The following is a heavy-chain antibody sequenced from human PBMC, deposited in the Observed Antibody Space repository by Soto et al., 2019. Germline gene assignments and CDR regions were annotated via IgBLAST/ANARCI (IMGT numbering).Heavy chain of an antibody. CDR1: GFTFSTYD. CDR2: IGTDDDT. Sequence: DVRLVESGGGLVQPGGSLRLSCVGFGFTFSTYDMYWVRQNVGKGLEWVSSIGTDDDTYYLDSVRGRFTISREDAKNSLYLQMDSLRAGDTAVYYCARAYYDNSGYPLGGMDVWGQGTMVTVSS. CDR3: ARAYYDNSGYPLGGMDV. V-gene: IGHV3-13*01. D-gene: IGHD3-22*01. J-gene: IGHJ6*02.